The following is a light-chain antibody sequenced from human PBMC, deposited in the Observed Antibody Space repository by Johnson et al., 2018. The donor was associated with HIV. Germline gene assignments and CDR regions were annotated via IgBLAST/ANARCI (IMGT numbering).Light chain of an antibody. Sequence: SVLSQPPSVSAAPGQRVTISCSGSSSNIGNNYVSWYQQLPGTAPKFFIYENDKRPSGIPDRFSGSKSGTSATLGITGLQTGDEADYYCGTWDSSLSAHYVFGTGTKVTVL. J-gene: IGLJ1*01. CDR3: GTWDSSLSAHYV. CDR2: END. CDR1: SSNIGNNY. V-gene: IGLV1-51*02.